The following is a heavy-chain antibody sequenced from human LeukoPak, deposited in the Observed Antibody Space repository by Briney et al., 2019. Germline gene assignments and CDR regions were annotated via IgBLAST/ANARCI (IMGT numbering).Heavy chain of an antibody. CDR3: ASTNPDGHNVDY. CDR2: IYPGDSKT. CDR1: GYRFTSYW. V-gene: IGHV5-51*01. D-gene: IGHD5-24*01. Sequence: GESLKISFKASGYRFTSYWIGWVRQMPGKGLEWMGIIYPGDSKTKYNPSLQGQVTISADKSIPTAYLQWSSLKASDSAMYYCASTNPDGHNVDYWGQGTLVTVSS. J-gene: IGHJ4*02.